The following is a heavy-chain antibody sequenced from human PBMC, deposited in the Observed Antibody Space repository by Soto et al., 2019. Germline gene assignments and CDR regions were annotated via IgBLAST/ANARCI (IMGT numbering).Heavy chain of an antibody. V-gene: IGHV3-33*01. CDR1: GFTFSSYG. Sequence: SCAASGFTFSSYGMHWVRQAPGKGLEWVAVIWYDGSNKYYADSAKGRFTISRDNPKNTLYLQMNSLRAEDTAVYYCARDYSDTAMVGYYYMDVWGKGTTVTVSS. D-gene: IGHD5-18*01. CDR2: IWYDGSNK. CDR3: ARDYSDTAMVGYYYMDV. J-gene: IGHJ6*03.